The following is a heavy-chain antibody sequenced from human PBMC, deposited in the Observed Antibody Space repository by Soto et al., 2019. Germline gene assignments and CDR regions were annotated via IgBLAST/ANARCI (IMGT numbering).Heavy chain of an antibody. D-gene: IGHD3-22*01. CDR3: ARDRGPSSGYYPYWFDP. V-gene: IGHV1-69*12. Sequence: QVQLVQSGAEVKKPGSSVKVSCKASGGTFSSYAISWVRQAPGQGLEWMGEIIPIFGTANYAQKFQGRVTIPAGESTSTAYMELSSLRSEDSAVYYCARDRGPSSGYYPYWFDPWGQGALVTVSS. CDR2: IIPIFGTA. CDR1: GGTFSSYA. J-gene: IGHJ5*02.